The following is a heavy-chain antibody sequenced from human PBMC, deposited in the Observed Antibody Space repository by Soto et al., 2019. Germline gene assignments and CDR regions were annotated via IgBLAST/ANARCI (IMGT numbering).Heavy chain of an antibody. Sequence: QVQMVQSGGDVVQPGRSLRLSCAASGFISRNYALFWVRQAQDRGLEWVAAISYDGSNTHYADSVKGRFTISRDNSNNTLYLQMNSLRVEDTAAYYCARGGYSGIHHIPLDYWGEGSLVTVSS. J-gene: IGHJ4*02. CDR3: ARGGYSGIHHIPLDY. D-gene: IGHD1-26*01. CDR2: ISYDGSNT. CDR1: GFISRNYA. V-gene: IGHV3-30-3*01.